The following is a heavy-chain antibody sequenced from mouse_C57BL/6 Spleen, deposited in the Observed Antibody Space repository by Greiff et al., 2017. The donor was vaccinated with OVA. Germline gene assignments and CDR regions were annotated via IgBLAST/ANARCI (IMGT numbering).Heavy chain of an antibody. V-gene: IGHV1-66*01. CDR1: GYSFTSYY. CDR2: IYPGSGNT. J-gene: IGHJ3*01. Sequence: VQLQQSGPELVKPGASVKISCKASGYSFTSYYIHWVKQRPGQGLEWIGWIYPGSGNTTYNEKFKGKATLTADTSSSTSYMQLSNLTSEDSAVYYCARNGLGGFAYWGQGTLVTVSA. CDR3: ARNGLGGFAY. D-gene: IGHD1-2*01.